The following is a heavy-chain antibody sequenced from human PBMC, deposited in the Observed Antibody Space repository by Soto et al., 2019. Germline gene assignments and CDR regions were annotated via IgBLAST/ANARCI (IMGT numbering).Heavy chain of an antibody. V-gene: IGHV3-66*01. Sequence: GGSLRLSCAASGFTVSSNYMSWVRQAPGKGLEWVSVIYSGGSTYYAESVKGRFTISRDNSKNTLYLQMNSLRAEDAAVYFCARDYYGSGSYDYWGQGTLVTVSS. D-gene: IGHD3-10*01. CDR3: ARDYYGSGSYDY. J-gene: IGHJ4*02. CDR1: GFTVSSNY. CDR2: IYSGGST.